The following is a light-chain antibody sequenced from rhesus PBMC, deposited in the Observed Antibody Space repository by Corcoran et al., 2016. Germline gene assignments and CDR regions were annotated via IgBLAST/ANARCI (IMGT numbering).Light chain of an antibody. Sequence: EIVMTQSPATLSLSPGERATLSCRASQSVSSYVAWYQQKPEQAPRLLIYGASSRATGIPDRFSGSGSGTDLPLIISSLEPEDVGVYYCQQYNNWLTFGGGTKVEIK. V-gene: IGKV3S9*01. CDR2: GAS. CDR1: QSVSSY. CDR3: QQYNNWLT. J-gene: IGKJ4*01.